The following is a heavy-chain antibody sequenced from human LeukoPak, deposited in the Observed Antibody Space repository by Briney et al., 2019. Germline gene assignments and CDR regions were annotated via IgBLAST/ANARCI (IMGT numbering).Heavy chain of an antibody. Sequence: GGSLRLSCEASGFTFTNYWMTWVRQAPGKGLDWVANINHDGTQKYYVDSVKGRFTISRDNAKNSLYLQMNSLRVEDTAVYFCARDHGSTLYPDYWGQATLVTVSS. D-gene: IGHD6-13*01. CDR3: ARDHGSTLYPDY. J-gene: IGHJ4*02. CDR2: INHDGTQK. CDR1: GFTFTNYW. V-gene: IGHV3-7*01.